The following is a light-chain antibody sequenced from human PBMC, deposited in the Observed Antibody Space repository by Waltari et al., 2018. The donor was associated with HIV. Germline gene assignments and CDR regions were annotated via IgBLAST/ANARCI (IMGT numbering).Light chain of an antibody. Sequence: SYVLTQPPSVSVAPGQTARMTCGGITIGINRLHRYQQKPGPAPVLVVYDDRDRPSGIPERFSGSNFGNTATLTITRVEAGDEADYYCQVWESSTDDHQVVFGGGTKLTVL. CDR1: TIGINR. CDR2: DDR. CDR3: QVWESSTDDHQVV. V-gene: IGLV3-21*02. J-gene: IGLJ2*01.